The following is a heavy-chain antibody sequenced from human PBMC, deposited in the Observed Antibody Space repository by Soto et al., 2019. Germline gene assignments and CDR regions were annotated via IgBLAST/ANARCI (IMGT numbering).Heavy chain of an antibody. Sequence: SETLSLTCTVSGGSISSINYYWSWIRHLPGKGLEWIGYIYHSGIAYYNPSLKSRVHLSVDTSKNQLSLNLSSVTAADTAVYYCARSSLLGFFSQGCFDFWGQATPVTVSS. CDR3: ARSSLLGFFSQGCFDF. J-gene: IGHJ5*01. D-gene: IGHD3-3*01. CDR2: IYHSGIA. CDR1: GGSISSINYY. V-gene: IGHV4-31*03.